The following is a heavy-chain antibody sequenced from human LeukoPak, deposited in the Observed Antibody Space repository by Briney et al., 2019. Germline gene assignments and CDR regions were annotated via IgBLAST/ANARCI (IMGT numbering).Heavy chain of an antibody. V-gene: IGHV5-51*01. CDR2: IYPGDSET. J-gene: IGHJ4*02. D-gene: IGHD2-15*01. CDR3: ASLLLGFCSGNDCPFDY. CDR1: GYSSTNYW. Sequence: GESLKISCQGSGYSSTNYWIGWVRQMPGKGLEWMGIIYPGDSETRYSPSFQGQVTIAADKSISTAYLQWSSLKASDTAIYYCASLLLGFCSGNDCPFDYWGQGTLVTVSS.